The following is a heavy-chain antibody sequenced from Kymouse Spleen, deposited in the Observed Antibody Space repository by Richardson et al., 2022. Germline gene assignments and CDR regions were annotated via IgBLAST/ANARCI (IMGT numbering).Heavy chain of an antibody. D-gene: IGHD2-2*02. V-gene: IGHV3-33*01. Sequence: QVQLVESGGGVVQPGRSLRLSCAASGFTFSSYGMHWVRQAPGKGLEWVAVIWYDGSNKYYADSVKGRFTISRDNSKNTLYLQMNSLRAEDTAVYYCAREGCSSTSCYDYWGQGTLVTVSS. CDR3: AREGCSSTSCYDY. J-gene: IGHJ4*02. CDR2: IWYDGSNK. CDR1: GFTFSSYG.